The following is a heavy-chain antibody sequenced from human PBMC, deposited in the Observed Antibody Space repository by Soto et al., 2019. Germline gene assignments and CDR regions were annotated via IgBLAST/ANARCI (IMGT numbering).Heavy chain of an antibody. CDR2: IYYSGST. CDR1: GGSVSSGGYY. V-gene: IGHV4-61*08. Sequence: QVQLQESGPGLVKPSETLSLTCTVSGGSVSSGGYYWSWIRQPPGKGLEWIGYIYYSGSTNYNPSLRSRVTISVDTSKNQFSLKLSSVTAADTAVYYCARVLLWFVELSYDRGYYAYVMDVWGQGTTVAVSS. CDR3: ARVLLWFVELSYDRGYYAYVMDV. D-gene: IGHD3-10*01. J-gene: IGHJ6*01.